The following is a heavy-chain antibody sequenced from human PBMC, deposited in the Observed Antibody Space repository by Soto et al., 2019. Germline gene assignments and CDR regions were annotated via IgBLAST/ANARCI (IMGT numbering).Heavy chain of an antibody. CDR1: GYSFTSYW. V-gene: IGHV5-51*01. Sequence: GESLKISCKGSGYSFTSYWIGWVRQMPGKGLEWMGIIYPGDSDTRYSPSFQGQVTISADKSISTAYLQWSSLKASDTAMYYCARTSAAGKYYYGMDAWGQGTMVTVSS. CDR3: ARTSAAGKYYYGMDA. CDR2: IYPGDSDT. J-gene: IGHJ6*02. D-gene: IGHD6-13*01.